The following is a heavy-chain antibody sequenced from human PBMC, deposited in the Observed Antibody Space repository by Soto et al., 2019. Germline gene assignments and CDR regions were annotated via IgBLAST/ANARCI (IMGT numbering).Heavy chain of an antibody. D-gene: IGHD3-22*01. V-gene: IGHV1-18*01. CDR2: ISAYNGNT. Sequence: ASLKVSCKASGYTFTSYGISWVRQAPGQGLEWMGWISAYNGNTNYAQKLQGRVTMTTDTSTSTAYMELRSLRSDGTAVYYCARVGGPRYYYDSSGYAQDDYWGQGTLFTVSS. J-gene: IGHJ4*02. CDR1: GYTFTSYG. CDR3: ARVGGPRYYYDSSGYAQDDY.